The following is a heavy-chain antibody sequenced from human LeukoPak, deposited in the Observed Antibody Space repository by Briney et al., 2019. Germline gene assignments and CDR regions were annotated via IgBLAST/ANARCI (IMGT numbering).Heavy chain of an antibody. CDR2: INPNSGGT. D-gene: IGHD3-22*01. CDR1: GYTFTGYY. V-gene: IGHV1-2*06. CDR3: ARDHYDSSSYSMGY. Sequence: GASVKVSCKASGYTFTGYYMHWVRQAPGQGLEWMGRINPNSGGTNYAQKFQGRVTMTRDTSISTAYMELSRLRSDDTAVYYCARDHYDSSSYSMGYWGQGTLVTVSS. J-gene: IGHJ4*02.